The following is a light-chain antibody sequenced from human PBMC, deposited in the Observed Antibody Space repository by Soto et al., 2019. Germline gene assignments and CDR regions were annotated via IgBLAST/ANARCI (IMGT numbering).Light chain of an antibody. CDR1: QSISTY. V-gene: IGKV1-39*01. Sequence: DIQMTQSPSSLSASVGDRVTITCRASQSISTYFNWYQQKPGKAPKLLIYAASSLQSGVPSRFRGSGSGTDFTLTISSLQPEDFATYYCQQSYNTPRTFGQGTKVEIK. CDR3: QQSYNTPRT. J-gene: IGKJ1*01. CDR2: AAS.